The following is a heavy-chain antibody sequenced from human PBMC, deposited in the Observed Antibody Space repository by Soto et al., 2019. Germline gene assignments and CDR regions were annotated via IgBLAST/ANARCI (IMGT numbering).Heavy chain of an antibody. CDR3: ESRAYGGNRGLVDY. J-gene: IGHJ4*02. V-gene: IGHV4-39*01. Sequence: QLQLQESGPGLVKPSETLSLTGTVSVGSISSSSYYWGWIRQPPGKGLEWIGSIYYSGSTYYNPSLKRRVTISVHTSNHQFSLKLRSVTAADTAVYYCESRAYGGNRGLVDYWGPGTLVTVSS. CDR2: IYYSGST. CDR1: VGSISSSSYY. D-gene: IGHD4-17*01.